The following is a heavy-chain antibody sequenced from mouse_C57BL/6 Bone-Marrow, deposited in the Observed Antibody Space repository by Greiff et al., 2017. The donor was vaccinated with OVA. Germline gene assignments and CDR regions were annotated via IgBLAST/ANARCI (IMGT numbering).Heavy chain of an antibody. J-gene: IGHJ4*01. CDR1: GYTFTNYW. CDR3: ARYRDSSGYYAMDY. D-gene: IGHD3-2*02. V-gene: IGHV1-63*01. Sequence: QVQLKQSGAELVRPGTSVKMSCKASGYTFTNYWIGWAKQRPGHGLEWIGDIYPGGGYTNYNEKFKGKATLTADKSSSTAYMQFSSLTSEDSAIYYCARYRDSSGYYAMDYWGQGTSVTVSS. CDR2: IYPGGGYT.